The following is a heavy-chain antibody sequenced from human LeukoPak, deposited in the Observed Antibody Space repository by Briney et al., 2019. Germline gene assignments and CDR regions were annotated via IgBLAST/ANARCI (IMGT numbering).Heavy chain of an antibody. J-gene: IGHJ4*02. D-gene: IGHD6-13*01. CDR3: AREPLGISADPPL. CDR1: GGSISSGGYY. V-gene: IGHV4-31*03. Sequence: SQTLSLTCTVSGGSISSGGYYWSWIRQHPGKGLEWIGYIYYSGSTYYNPSLKSRVTISVDTSKNQFSLKLSSVTAADTAVYYCAREPLGISADPPLWGQGTLVTVSS. CDR2: IYYSGST.